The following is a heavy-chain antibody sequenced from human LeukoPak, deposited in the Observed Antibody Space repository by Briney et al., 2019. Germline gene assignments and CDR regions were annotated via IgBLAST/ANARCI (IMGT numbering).Heavy chain of an antibody. V-gene: IGHV3-15*01. CDR1: GFTFSNAW. J-gene: IGHJ4*02. CDR2: IKSKTDGGTT. CDR3: TTDRGLWFGELLSY. Sequence: KPGGSLRLSCAASGFTFSNAWMSWVRQAPGKGLEWVGRIKSKTDGGTTDYAAPVKGRFTISRDDSKNTLYLQMNSLKTEDTAVCYCTTDRGLWFGELLSYWGQGTLVTVSS. D-gene: IGHD3-10*01.